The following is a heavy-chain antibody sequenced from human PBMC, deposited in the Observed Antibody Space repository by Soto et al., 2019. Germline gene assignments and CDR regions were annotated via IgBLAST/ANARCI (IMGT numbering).Heavy chain of an antibody. J-gene: IGHJ6*02. V-gene: IGHV4-31*03. CDR3: ARELPQRQGRNMDV. D-gene: IGHD1-1*01. CDR1: GGSMSSGDQY. Sequence: PSETLSLTCTVTGGSMSSGDQYWTWIRQHPRKGLEWIGYINYRGSLYYNPSFKSRVSMSVVTSENQFSLNLTSVTAADTAVYYCARELPQRQGRNMDVWGQGTTVTVSS. CDR2: INYRGSL.